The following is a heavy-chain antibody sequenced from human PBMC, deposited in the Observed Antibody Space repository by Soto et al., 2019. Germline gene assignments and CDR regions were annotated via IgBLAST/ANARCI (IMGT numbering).Heavy chain of an antibody. CDR1: GYTFTVYY. Sequence: ASVKVSCKASGYTFTVYYMHWVRQAPGQGLEWMGWINPKSGGTMYPQKFQGRVTMTWDTSISTAYMALTRLRSDDTAVYYCARDLAKGGGSAGFDYWGQGTLVSVSS. CDR2: INPKSGGT. CDR3: ARDLAKGGGSAGFDY. J-gene: IGHJ4*02. V-gene: IGHV1-2*02. D-gene: IGHD1-26*01.